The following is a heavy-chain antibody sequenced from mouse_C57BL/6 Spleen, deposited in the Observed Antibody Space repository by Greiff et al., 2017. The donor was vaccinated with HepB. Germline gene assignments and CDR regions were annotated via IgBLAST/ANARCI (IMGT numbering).Heavy chain of an antibody. J-gene: IGHJ4*01. CDR2: IYPGSGST. V-gene: IGHV1-55*01. CDR3: ARTYGRYYYAMDY. CDR1: GYTFTSYW. D-gene: IGHD1-1*01. Sequence: QVQLQQPGAELVKPGASVKMSCKASGYTFTSYWITWVKQRPGQGLEWIGDIYPGSGSTNYNEKFKSKATLTVDTSSSTAYMQLSSLTSEDSAVYYCARTYGRYYYAMDYWGQGTSVTVSS.